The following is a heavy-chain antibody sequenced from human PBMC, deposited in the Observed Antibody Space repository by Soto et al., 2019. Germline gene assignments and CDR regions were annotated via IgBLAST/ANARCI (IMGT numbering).Heavy chain of an antibody. J-gene: IGHJ6*02. D-gene: IGHD2-2*02. CDR1: GYTFTSYA. Sequence: QVQLVQSGAEVKKPGASVKVSCKASGYTFTSYAMHWVRQAPGQRLEWMGWINAGNGNTKYSQKFQGRVTITRETSASTAYMELSSLRSEDTAVYYCARVGVGYCSSTSCYTSYYYGMDVWGQGTTVTVSS. V-gene: IGHV1-3*01. CDR3: ARVGVGYCSSTSCYTSYYYGMDV. CDR2: INAGNGNT.